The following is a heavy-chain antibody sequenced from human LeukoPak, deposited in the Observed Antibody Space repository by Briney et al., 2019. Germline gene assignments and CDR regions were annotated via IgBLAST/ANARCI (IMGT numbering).Heavy chain of an antibody. V-gene: IGHV1-2*02. J-gene: IGHJ5*02. Sequence: SVKVSCKASGYSFTGYYMHWVRQAPGQGLEWMGWINPNSGDTNYAQKFQGRVTMTRDTPISTAYMELRRVTSDDTAVYYCAREIRVAAAGRRNNWFDPWGQGTLVTVSS. CDR1: GYSFTGYY. D-gene: IGHD6-13*01. CDR3: AREIRVAAAGRRNNWFDP. CDR2: INPNSGDT.